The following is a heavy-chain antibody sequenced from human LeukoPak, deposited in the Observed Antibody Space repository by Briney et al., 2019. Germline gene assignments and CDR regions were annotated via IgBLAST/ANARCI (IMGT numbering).Heavy chain of an antibody. Sequence: GGSLRLSCAASGFTFSSYGMHWVRQAPGKGLEWVAVISCDGSNKYYADSVKGRFTISRDNSKNTLYLQMNSLRAEDTAVYYCAKDYDFWSGYSFDYWGQGTLVTVSS. CDR1: GFTFSSYG. CDR3: AKDYDFWSGYSFDY. CDR2: ISCDGSNK. J-gene: IGHJ4*02. V-gene: IGHV3-30*18. D-gene: IGHD3-3*01.